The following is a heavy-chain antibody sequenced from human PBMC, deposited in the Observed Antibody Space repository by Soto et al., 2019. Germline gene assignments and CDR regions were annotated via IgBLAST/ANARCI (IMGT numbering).Heavy chain of an antibody. CDR1: GFSFDDFA. CDR2: ITWNSVST. V-gene: IGHV3-9*01. Sequence: QLMESGGGLVQPGGSLRLSCVASGFSFDDFAMHWVRQAPGKGLEWISGITWNSVSTDYANSVKGRFTVSRDNAKNSLYLQMSSLTTEDTALYFCAKERVRFLDAWGQGTLVTVSS. J-gene: IGHJ4*02. D-gene: IGHD3-3*01. CDR3: AKERVRFLDA.